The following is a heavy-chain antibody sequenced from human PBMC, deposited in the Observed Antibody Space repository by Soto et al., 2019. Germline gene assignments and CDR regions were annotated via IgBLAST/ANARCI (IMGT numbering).Heavy chain of an antibody. CDR1: GFTFSSYV. J-gene: IGHJ6*02. D-gene: IGHD2-21*02. CDR2: ISGSGGST. V-gene: IGHV3-23*01. Sequence: EVQLLESGGGLVQPGGSLRLSCAASGFTFSSYVMSWVRQAPGKGLEWVSAISGSGGSTYYADSVKGRFTISRDNAKNSLYLQMNSLRAEDTAVYYCARDHGLLHGGNSGPTYYYYGMDVWGQGTTVTVSS. CDR3: ARDHGLLHGGNSGPTYYYYGMDV.